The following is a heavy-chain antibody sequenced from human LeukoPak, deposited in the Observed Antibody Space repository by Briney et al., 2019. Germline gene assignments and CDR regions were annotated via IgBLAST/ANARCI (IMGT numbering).Heavy chain of an antibody. Sequence: ASVKVSCKASRYTFTGYYMHWVRQAPGQGLEWVGWINPNSGGTNYAQKFQGRVTMTRDTSISTAYMGLSRLRSDDTAVYYCARGYYYDSSGYSPFGYWGQGTLVTVSS. CDR1: RYTFTGYY. V-gene: IGHV1-2*02. CDR3: ARGYYYDSSGYSPFGY. CDR2: INPNSGGT. D-gene: IGHD3-22*01. J-gene: IGHJ4*02.